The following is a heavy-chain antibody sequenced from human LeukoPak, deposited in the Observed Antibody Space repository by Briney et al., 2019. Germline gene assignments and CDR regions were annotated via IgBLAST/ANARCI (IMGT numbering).Heavy chain of an antibody. J-gene: IGHJ3*02. CDR1: GYSENFYG. Sequence: GASVKVSCKTSGYSENFYGITWVRQAPGQGLEWMGWISAYNGNTNYAQKLQGRVTMTTDTSTSTAYMELRSLRSDDTAVYYCARDKTRYDYVWGSYRPPDAFDIWGQGTMVTVSS. V-gene: IGHV1-18*01. CDR3: ARDKTRYDYVWGSYRPPDAFDI. D-gene: IGHD3-16*02. CDR2: ISAYNGNT.